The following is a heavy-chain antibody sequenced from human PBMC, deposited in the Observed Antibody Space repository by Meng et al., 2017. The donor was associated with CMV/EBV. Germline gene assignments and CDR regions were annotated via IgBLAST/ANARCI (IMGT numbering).Heavy chain of an antibody. Sequence: GGSLRLSCAASGFTFSSDSMNWVRQAPGKGLEWVSSISSSSSYIYYADSVKGRFTISRDNAKNSLYLQMNSLRAEDTAVYYCARALRPIDGAPYGMDVWGQGTTVTVSS. CDR1: GFTFSSDS. CDR2: ISSSSSYI. CDR3: ARALRPIDGAPYGMDV. J-gene: IGHJ6*02. D-gene: IGHD3-16*01. V-gene: IGHV3-21*01.